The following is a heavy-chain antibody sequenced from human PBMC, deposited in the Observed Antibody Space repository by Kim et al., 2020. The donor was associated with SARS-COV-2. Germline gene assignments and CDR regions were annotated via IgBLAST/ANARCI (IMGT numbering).Heavy chain of an antibody. CDR2: IYYSGST. CDR3: AGTLRGYSYGNNWYFDL. J-gene: IGHJ2*01. V-gene: IGHV4-59*01. D-gene: IGHD5-18*01. Sequence: SETLSLTCTVSGGSISSYYWSWIRQPPGKGLEWIGYIYYSGSTNYNPSLKSRVTISVDTSKNQFSLKLSSVTAADTAVYYCAGTLRGYSYGNNWYFDLWG. CDR1: GGSISSYY.